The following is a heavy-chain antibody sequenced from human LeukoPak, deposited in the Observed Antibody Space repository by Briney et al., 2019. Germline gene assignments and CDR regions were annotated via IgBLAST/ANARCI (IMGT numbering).Heavy chain of an antibody. J-gene: IGHJ6*03. CDR2: IYYSGST. CDR3: ASRPVSLRAYYYYYYMDV. V-gene: IGHV4-39*07. CDR1: GGSISSSSYY. D-gene: IGHD3-16*02. Sequence: SETLSLTCTVSGGSISSSSYYWGWIRQPPGKGLEWIGSIYYSGSTYYNPSLKSRVTISVDTSKNQFSLKLSSVTAADTAVYYCASRPVSLRAYYYYYYMDVWGKGTTVTVSS.